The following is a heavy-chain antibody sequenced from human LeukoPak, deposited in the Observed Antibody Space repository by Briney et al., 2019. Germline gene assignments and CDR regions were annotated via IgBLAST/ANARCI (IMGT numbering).Heavy chain of an antibody. CDR1: GFTFSSYG. CDR2: ISYDGSNK. V-gene: IGHV3-30*18. Sequence: GRSLRLSCAASGFTFSSYGMHWVRQAPGKGLEWVAVISYDGSNKYHADSVKGRFTISRDNSKNTLYLQMNSLRAEDTAVYYCAKSQYRGYGMDVWGQGTTVTVSS. CDR3: AKSQYRGYGMDV. J-gene: IGHJ6*02. D-gene: IGHD2-2*01.